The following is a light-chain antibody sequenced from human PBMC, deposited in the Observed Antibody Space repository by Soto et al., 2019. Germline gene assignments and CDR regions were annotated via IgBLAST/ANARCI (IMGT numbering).Light chain of an antibody. Sequence: DIQMPQSPSFVSASVGDRVTITCRASQSIDNWLAWYQQKPGKAPKLLIYDASTLESGVSSGFSGSGSGTEFTLTISSLRPDDFATYYCQHYDTFPYTFGQGTKV. CDR1: QSIDNW. J-gene: IGKJ2*01. V-gene: IGKV1-5*01. CDR3: QHYDTFPYT. CDR2: DAS.